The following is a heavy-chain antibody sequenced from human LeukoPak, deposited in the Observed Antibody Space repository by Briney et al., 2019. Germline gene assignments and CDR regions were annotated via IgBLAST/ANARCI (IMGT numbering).Heavy chain of an antibody. V-gene: IGHV3-23*01. Sequence: GGSLRLSCAASGFTFSIFAMSWVRQAPGKGLEWVSTITGSGATYYADSVKGRFTISRDNSKNMLYLQMNSLRAEDTALYFCAKARDSGWYAWFDPWGQGTLVTVSS. D-gene: IGHD6-19*01. CDR3: AKARDSGWYAWFDP. CDR1: GFTFSIFA. CDR2: ITGSGAT. J-gene: IGHJ5*02.